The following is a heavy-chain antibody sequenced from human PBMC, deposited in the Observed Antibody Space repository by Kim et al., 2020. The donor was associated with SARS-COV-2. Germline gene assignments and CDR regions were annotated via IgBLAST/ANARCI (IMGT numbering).Heavy chain of an antibody. CDR1: GFSFSDYP. Sequence: GGSLRLSCLVSGFSFSDYPMVWVRQAPGKGLEWVSSIGSGGHSTYYVDSVKGRFTISRDNFENTVFLQMTSLRADDTALYYCARVREVAGRGACFDYWGQGSLVTVSS. CDR2: IGSGGHST. CDR3: ARVREVAGRGACFDY. D-gene: IGHD6-19*01. J-gene: IGHJ4*02. V-gene: IGHV3-23*01.